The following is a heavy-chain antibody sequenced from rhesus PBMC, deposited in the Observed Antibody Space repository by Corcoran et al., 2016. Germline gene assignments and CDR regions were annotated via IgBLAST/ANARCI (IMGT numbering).Heavy chain of an antibody. CDR3: ARVRDSYGLAWIDY. V-gene: IGHV2-174*01. CDR1: GFSLTTIGMC. Sequence: QVTLKESGPSLVKHTQTLTLTCPFSGFSLTTIGMCVGWVHQPPEHAVECLALIYWDDDQRYSTSLKSRLTIAKDTHKNQVVLTMTNMDPGDTATDYCARVRDSYGLAWIDYWGQGVLVTVSS. J-gene: IGHJ4*01. D-gene: IGHD5-36*01. CDR2: IYWDDDQ.